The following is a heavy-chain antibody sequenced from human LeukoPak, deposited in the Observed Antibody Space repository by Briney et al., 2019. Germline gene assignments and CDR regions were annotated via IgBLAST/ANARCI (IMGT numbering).Heavy chain of an antibody. Sequence: GESLKISCKGSGYSFTNYWIGWVRQMPGKGLEWMGIIYPGDSDTRYSPSFQGQVTISADKSISTAYLQWSSLKASDTAMFYCARRTGGYTILFDFWGQGTLVSVSS. J-gene: IGHJ4*02. CDR3: ARRTGGYTILFDF. CDR1: GYSFTNYW. V-gene: IGHV5-51*01. D-gene: IGHD5-12*01. CDR2: IYPGDSDT.